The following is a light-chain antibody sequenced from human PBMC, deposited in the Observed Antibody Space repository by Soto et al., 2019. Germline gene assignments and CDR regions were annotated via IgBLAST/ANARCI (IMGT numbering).Light chain of an antibody. J-gene: IGKJ4*01. CDR3: QQYNSYPT. CDR2: KAS. CDR1: QSISSW. V-gene: IGKV1-5*03. Sequence: DIQMTQSPSTLSASVGDRVTITCRASQSISSWLAWYQQKPGKAPKLLIYKASSLESGVPSRFSGSGSGTEFTITLRSLQPDDCATYYCQQYNSYPTFGGGTKVEIK.